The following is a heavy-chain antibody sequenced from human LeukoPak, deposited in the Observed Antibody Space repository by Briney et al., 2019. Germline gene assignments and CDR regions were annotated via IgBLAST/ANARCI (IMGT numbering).Heavy chain of an antibody. CDR3: ARAEGYCSSTSCSLFDY. D-gene: IGHD2-2*01. CDR1: GDTFIPYT. V-gene: IGHV7-4-1*02. CDR2: INTNTGNP. Sequence: ASVKVSCKASGDTFIPYTFSWVRQAPGQGLEWMGWINTNTGNPTYAQGFTGRFVFSLDTSVSTAYLQISSLKAEDTAVYYCARAEGYCSSTSCSLFDYWGQGTLVTVSS. J-gene: IGHJ4*02.